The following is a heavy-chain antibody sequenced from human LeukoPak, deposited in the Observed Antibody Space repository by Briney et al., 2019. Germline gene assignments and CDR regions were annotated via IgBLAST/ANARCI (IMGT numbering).Heavy chain of an antibody. Sequence: ASVKVSCKASGYTFIGYNMHWGRQAPGQGLEWMGWINPNSGGTNYAQSFQGRVTMTRDTSISTAYMELSRLRSDDTAIYFCALVGEALDYWGQGTLVTVSS. CDR1: GYTFIGYN. CDR2: INPNSGGT. D-gene: IGHD4-17*01. V-gene: IGHV1-2*02. J-gene: IGHJ4*02. CDR3: ALVGEALDY.